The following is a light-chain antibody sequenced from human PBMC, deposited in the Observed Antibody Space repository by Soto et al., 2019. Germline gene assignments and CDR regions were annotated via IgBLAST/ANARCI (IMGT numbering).Light chain of an antibody. CDR2: DDD. CDR1: SSNIGGNS. CDR3: GSWDSSLSAYV. V-gene: IGLV1-51*01. J-gene: IGLJ1*01. Sequence: QSVMTQPPSVSAARGRRVTISCSGSSSNIGGNSVSWYQQLPGTAPKLLIYDDDKRPSGIPDRFSGSKSGTSATLGITGFQTGDEADYYCGSWDSSLSAYVFGTGTNITVL.